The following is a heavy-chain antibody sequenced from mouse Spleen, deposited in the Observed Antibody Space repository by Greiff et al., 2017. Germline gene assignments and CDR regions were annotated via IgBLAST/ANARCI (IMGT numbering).Heavy chain of an antibody. V-gene: IGHV5-16*01. CDR3: AIYGDYLSFDY. CDR1: GFTFSDYY. D-gene: IGHD2-13*01. Sequence: EVMLVESEGGLVQPGSSMKLSCTASGFTFSDYYMAWVRQVPEKGLEWVANINYDGSSTYYLDSLKSRFIISRDNAKNILYLQMSSLKSEDTATYYCAIYGDYLSFDYWGQGTTLTVSS. CDR2: INYDGSST. J-gene: IGHJ2*01.